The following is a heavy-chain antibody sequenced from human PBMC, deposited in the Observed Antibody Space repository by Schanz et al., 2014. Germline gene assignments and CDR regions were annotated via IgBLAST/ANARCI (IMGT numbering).Heavy chain of an antibody. J-gene: IGHJ5*02. V-gene: IGHV1-69*04. Sequence: QVQLVQSGAEVKKPGSSVTVSCKASGDTLSSYGISWVRQAPGQGLEWMGRIIPNLGSANYAQKFQGRVTITADKSTSTVYMELSSLRSEDTDIYYCARGNTIFGVVILGWLDPWGQGTLVTVSS. CDR1: GDTLSSYG. D-gene: IGHD3-3*01. CDR3: ARGNTIFGVVILGWLDP. CDR2: IIPNLGSA.